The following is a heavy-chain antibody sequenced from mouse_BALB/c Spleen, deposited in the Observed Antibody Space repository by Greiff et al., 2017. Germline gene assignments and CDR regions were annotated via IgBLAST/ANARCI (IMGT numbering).Heavy chain of an antibody. J-gene: IGHJ4*01. CDR1: GFTFSSYG. CDR3: ARQWRYDAMDY. V-gene: IGHV5-6*01. Sequence: EVHLVESGGDLVKPGGSLKLSCAASGFTFSSYGMSWVRQTPDKRLEWVATISSGGSYTYYPDSVKGRFTISRDNAKNTLYLQMSSLKSEDTAMYYCARQWRYDAMDYWGQGTSVTVSS. CDR2: ISSGGSYT.